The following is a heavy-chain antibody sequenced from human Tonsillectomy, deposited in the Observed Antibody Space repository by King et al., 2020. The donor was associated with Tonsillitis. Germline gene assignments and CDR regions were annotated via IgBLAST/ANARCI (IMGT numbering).Heavy chain of an antibody. CDR1: GFTFSNYW. J-gene: IGHJ6*02. CDR3: ARGYSGSDTDYYSLYAMDV. V-gene: IGHV3-7*03. Sequence: VQLVESGGGLVQPGGSLRLSCAASGFTFSNYWMTWVRQAPGKGLEWVANIKQDGSEKHYVDSMEGRFTISRVNAKNSLVLQMNSLSSADTAVYFCARGYSGSDTDYYSLYAMDVWGQGTAVTVSS. CDR2: IKQDGSEK. D-gene: IGHD5-12*01.